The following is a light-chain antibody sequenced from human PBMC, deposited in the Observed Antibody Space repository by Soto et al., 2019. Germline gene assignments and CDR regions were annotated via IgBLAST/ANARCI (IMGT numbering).Light chain of an antibody. CDR3: CSYAGNYFVV. V-gene: IGLV2-11*01. CDR2: DVS. J-gene: IGLJ2*01. Sequence: QSALTQPRSVSGSPGQSVTISCTGTSSDVGSYNFVSWYQKRPGKAPKLMIYDVSKRPSGVPDRFSGSKSGNTASLTISGLQAEDEADYYCCSYAGNYFVVFGGGTKLTVL. CDR1: SSDVGSYNF.